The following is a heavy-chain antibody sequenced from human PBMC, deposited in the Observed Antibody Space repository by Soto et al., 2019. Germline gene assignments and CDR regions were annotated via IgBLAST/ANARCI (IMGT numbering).Heavy chain of an antibody. CDR1: GFTFSSYA. Sequence: QVQLVESGGGVVQPGRSLRLSCEASGFTFSSYAMHWVRQAPGKGLEWVAVISYDGSNKYYADSVKGRFTISRDNSKNTLYQQMNSLRAEDTAVYYCARVRVPAAVYYYYFGMDVRGQGTTVTVSS. J-gene: IGHJ6*02. CDR3: ARVRVPAAVYYYYFGMDV. D-gene: IGHD2-2*01. V-gene: IGHV3-30-3*01. CDR2: ISYDGSNK.